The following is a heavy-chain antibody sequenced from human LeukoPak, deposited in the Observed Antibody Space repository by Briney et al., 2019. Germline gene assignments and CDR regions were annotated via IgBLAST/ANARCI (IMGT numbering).Heavy chain of an antibody. D-gene: IGHD1-1*01. CDR2: ISYDGSNK. J-gene: IGHJ4*02. V-gene: IGHV3-30*18. Sequence: PGRSLRLSCAASGFTFSSYGMHWVRQAPGKGLEWVAVISYDGSNKYYADSVKGRFTISRDNSKNTLYLQMNSLRAEGTAVYYCAKSPRATGTTYFFDYWGQGTLVTVSS. CDR3: AKSPRATGTTYFFDY. CDR1: GFTFSSYG.